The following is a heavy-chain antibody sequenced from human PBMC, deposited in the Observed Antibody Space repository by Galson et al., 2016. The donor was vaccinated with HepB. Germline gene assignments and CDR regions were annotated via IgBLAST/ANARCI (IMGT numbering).Heavy chain of an antibody. CDR1: GFTFSSYA. J-gene: IGHJ4*02. CDR3: ARVDGFGEPLYFDY. V-gene: IGHV3-30*04. CDR2: ISYDGTNK. Sequence: SLRLSCAASGFTFSSYAMHWVRQAPGKGLEWVAVISYDGTNKYYADSVKGRFTISRDNSKNTLYLQMKSLRAEDTAVYYCARVDGFGEPLYFDYWGQGTLVTVSS. D-gene: IGHD3-10*01.